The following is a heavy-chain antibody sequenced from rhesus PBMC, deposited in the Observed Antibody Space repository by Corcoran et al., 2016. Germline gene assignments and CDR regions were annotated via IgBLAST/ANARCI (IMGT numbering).Heavy chain of an antibody. CDR2: LYWDDDK. D-gene: IGHD6-25*01. CDR3: ARITLRQLSVGY. J-gene: IGHJ4*01. CDR1: GFSISTRGMG. V-gene: IGHV2-174*01. Sequence: QVTLKESGPALVKPTQTLTLTCTFSGFSISTRGMGVGWIRQPPGKALEWLALLYWDDDKYYSTSLKSRLTISKDTSKNQVVLTMTNRDPVDTATYYCARITLRQLSVGYWGQGVLVTVSS.